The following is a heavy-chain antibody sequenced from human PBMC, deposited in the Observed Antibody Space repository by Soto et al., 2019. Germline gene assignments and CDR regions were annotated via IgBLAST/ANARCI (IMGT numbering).Heavy chain of an antibody. CDR1: GGTFRNYA. J-gene: IGHJ4*02. Sequence: QVQLVQSGAEVKKPGSSVKLSCKTSGGTFRNYAINWVRQAPGQGLEWMGGSIPVFGTANYAQTFQGRFTIHADESTSTAYMELSSLRSEDTAVYYCAIPLPKQQLVRGAFDHWGQGTLVTVAS. V-gene: IGHV1-69*01. D-gene: IGHD6-13*01. CDR2: SIPVFGTA. CDR3: AIPLPKQQLVRGAFDH.